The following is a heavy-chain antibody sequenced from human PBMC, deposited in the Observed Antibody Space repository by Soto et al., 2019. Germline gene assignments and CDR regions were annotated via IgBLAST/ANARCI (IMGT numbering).Heavy chain of an antibody. CDR1: GYTFTGYA. J-gene: IGHJ4*02. CDR3: CITMVRGVIGY. V-gene: IGHV1-3*01. Sequence: ASVKVSCKASGYTFTGYAMHWVRQAPGQRLEWMGWINAGNGNTKYSQKFQGRVTITRDTSASTAYMELSSLRSEDTAVYYCCITMVRGVIGYWXQGTLVTVSS. D-gene: IGHD3-10*01. CDR2: INAGNGNT.